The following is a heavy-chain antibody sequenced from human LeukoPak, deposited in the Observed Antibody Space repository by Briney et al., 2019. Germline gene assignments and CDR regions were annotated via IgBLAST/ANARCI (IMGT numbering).Heavy chain of an antibody. D-gene: IGHD5-18*01. V-gene: IGHV4-59*01. CDR2: IYYSGDT. Sequence: SETLSLTCTVSGGSISSDYWSWIRQPPGKGLEWIGYIYYSGDTNYSPSLKSRVTISVDTSKNQFSLKLSSVTAADTAVYYCARSGYSYGLVDYWGQGTLVTASS. CDR1: GGSISSDY. CDR3: ARSGYSYGLVDY. J-gene: IGHJ4*02.